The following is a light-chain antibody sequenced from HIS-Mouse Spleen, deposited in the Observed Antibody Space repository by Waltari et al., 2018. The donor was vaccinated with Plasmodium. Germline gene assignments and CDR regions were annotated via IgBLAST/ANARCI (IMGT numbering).Light chain of an antibody. J-gene: IGKJ2*01. CDR1: QDSSNY. Sequence: DIQMTQSPSSLSAAVGDSVPTICQARQDSSNYLHWYQQKPGKAPKLLIYDASNLETGVPSRFSGSGSWTDVTFTISSLQPEDIATYYCQQYDNLPPYTFGQGTKLEIK. CDR2: DAS. V-gene: IGKV1-33*01. CDR3: QQYDNLPPYT.